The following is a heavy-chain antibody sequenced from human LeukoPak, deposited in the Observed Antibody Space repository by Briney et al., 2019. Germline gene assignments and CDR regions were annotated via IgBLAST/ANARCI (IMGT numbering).Heavy chain of an antibody. CDR2: ISSASNTI. CDR3: ARDGWFGDYNWFDP. V-gene: IGHV3-48*01. Sequence: PGGSLRLSCAASGFTFSSYSMNWVRQAPEKGLEWVSYISSASNTIYYADSVKGRFTISRDNAKNSLNLQVNSLRVDDTAMYYCARDGWFGDYNWFDPWGQGTLVTVSS. CDR1: GFTFSSYS. D-gene: IGHD3-10*01. J-gene: IGHJ5*02.